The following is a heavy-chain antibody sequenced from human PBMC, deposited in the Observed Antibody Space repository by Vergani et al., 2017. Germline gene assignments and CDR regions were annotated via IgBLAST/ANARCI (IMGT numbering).Heavy chain of an antibody. Sequence: EVQLLESGGGLVQPGGSLRLSCAASGFTFNSYAMNWVRQAPGKGLEWVSTVSGSGTSTYYADSVKGRFTISRDNSKNTLYLQMNSLRPEDTAVYYCARGMTTETTDLDGFDIWGQGTMVSVSS. V-gene: IGHV3-23*01. CDR3: ARGMTTETTDLDGFDI. CDR2: VSGSGTST. D-gene: IGHD4-17*01. CDR1: GFTFNSYA. J-gene: IGHJ3*02.